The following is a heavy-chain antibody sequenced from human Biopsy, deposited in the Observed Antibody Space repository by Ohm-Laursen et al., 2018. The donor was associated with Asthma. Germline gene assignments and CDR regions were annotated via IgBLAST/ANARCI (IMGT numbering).Heavy chain of an antibody. CDR2: VSYDGGVA. CDR1: GFIFRSHA. Sequence: SLRLSCSASGFIFRSHAMHWVRQAPGKGLEWVAVVSYDGGVAHYADSMKGRFTISRDNAKSTLYLQMNRLRTDDTAVYYCAKRRGYSDLTDFDHWGQGTLVTVSS. V-gene: IGHV3-30*18. D-gene: IGHD3-3*01. CDR3: AKRRGYSDLTDFDH. J-gene: IGHJ4*02.